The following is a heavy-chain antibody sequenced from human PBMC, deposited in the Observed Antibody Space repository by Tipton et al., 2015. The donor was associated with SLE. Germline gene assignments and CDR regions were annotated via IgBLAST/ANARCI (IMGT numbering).Heavy chain of an antibody. CDR3: ARVPYYDYGDEMYAFDI. V-gene: IGHV4-59*01. J-gene: IGHJ3*02. CDR2: IYYSGST. D-gene: IGHD4-17*01. Sequence: TLSLTCTVSGGSISSYYWSWIRQPPGKGLEWIGYIYYSGSTNYNPSPQSRVTISVDTSKNQFSLKLSSVTAADTAVYYCARVPYYDYGDEMYAFDIWGQGTMVTVSS. CDR1: GGSISSYY.